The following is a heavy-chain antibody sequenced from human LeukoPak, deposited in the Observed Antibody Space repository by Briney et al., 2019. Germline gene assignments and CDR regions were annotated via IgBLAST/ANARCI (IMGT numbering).Heavy chain of an antibody. CDR1: GFTFSSYG. CDR3: ARGLAVAGNCMDV. CDR2: IWYDGSNK. V-gene: IGHV3-33*01. Sequence: GGSLRLSCAASGFTFSSYGMHWVRQAPGKGLEWVAVIWYDGSNKYYADSVKGRFTISRDNAKITLHLQMNSLRAEDTAVYYCARGLAVAGNCMDVWGQGTTVTVSS. D-gene: IGHD6-19*01. J-gene: IGHJ6*02.